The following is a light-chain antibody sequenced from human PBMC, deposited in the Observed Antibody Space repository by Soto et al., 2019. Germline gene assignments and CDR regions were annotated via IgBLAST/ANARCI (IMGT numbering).Light chain of an antibody. CDR3: AAWDDSLNGYV. J-gene: IGLJ1*01. Sequence: QSVLTQPPSASGTPGQRVTISCSGSSSNTAPNTVNWYQHLPGAAPQLLIFANDRRPSGVPDRFSGSRSGTSASLAISGLQSEDEADYYCAAWDDSLNGYVFGTGTKLTVL. V-gene: IGLV1-44*01. CDR1: SSNTAPNT. CDR2: AND.